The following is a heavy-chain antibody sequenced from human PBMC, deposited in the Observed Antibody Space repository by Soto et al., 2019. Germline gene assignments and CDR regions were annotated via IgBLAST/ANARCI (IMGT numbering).Heavy chain of an antibody. CDR3: TRPHSSGSFDY. J-gene: IGHJ4*02. V-gene: IGHV3-73*01. CDR1: GFTFSGSA. Sequence: GSLRLPCAASGFTFSGSAMHWVRQASGKGLEWVGRIRSKANSYATAYAASVKGRFTISRDDSKNTAYLQMNSLKTEDTAVYYCTRPHSSGSFDYWGQGTLVTVSS. CDR2: IRSKANSYAT. D-gene: IGHD3-22*01.